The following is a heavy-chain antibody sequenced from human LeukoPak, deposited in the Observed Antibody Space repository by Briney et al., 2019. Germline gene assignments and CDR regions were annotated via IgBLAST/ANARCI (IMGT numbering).Heavy chain of an antibody. CDR3: ARDKTTDYYGSGSLDY. J-gene: IGHJ4*02. CDR1: GGTFSSYA. D-gene: IGHD3-10*01. V-gene: IGHV1-69*13. Sequence: SVKVSCKASGGTFSSYAISWVRQAPGQGLEWMGGMIPIFGTANYAQKFQGRVTITADESTSTAYMELSSLRSEDTAVYYCARDKTTDYYGSGSLDYWGQGTLVTVSS. CDR2: MIPIFGTA.